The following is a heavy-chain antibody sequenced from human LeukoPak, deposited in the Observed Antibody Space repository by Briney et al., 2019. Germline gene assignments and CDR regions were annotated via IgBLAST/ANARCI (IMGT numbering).Heavy chain of an antibody. CDR3: ARGAEAETSPLDF. CDR2: INPNSGGT. D-gene: IGHD6-13*01. Sequence: ASVKVSCKASGYTFTVYYMHWVRQAPGQGLEWMGWINPNSGGTNYAQKFQGRVTMTRDTSISTAYMELSRLRSDDTAVYYCARGAEAETSPLDFWGQGTLVIVS. V-gene: IGHV1-2*02. CDR1: GYTFTVYY. J-gene: IGHJ4*02.